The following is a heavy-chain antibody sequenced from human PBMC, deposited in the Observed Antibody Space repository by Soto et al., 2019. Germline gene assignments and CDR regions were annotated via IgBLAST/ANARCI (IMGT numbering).Heavy chain of an antibody. CDR3: ARHGYSSSWYPVYFDY. CDR1: GFTFSSYS. CDR2: ISSSSSTI. Sequence: GGSLRLSCAASGFTFSSYSMNWVRQAPGKGLEWVSYISSSSSTIYYADSVKGRFTISRDNAKNSLYLQMNSLRDEDTAVYYCARHGYSSSWYPVYFDYWGQGTLVTVSS. D-gene: IGHD6-13*01. V-gene: IGHV3-48*02. J-gene: IGHJ4*02.